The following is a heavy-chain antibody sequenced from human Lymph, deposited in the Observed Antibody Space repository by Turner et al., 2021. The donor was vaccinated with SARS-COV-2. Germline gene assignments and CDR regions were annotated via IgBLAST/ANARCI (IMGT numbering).Heavy chain of an antibody. D-gene: IGHD1-26*01. Sequence: QVQLVQSGAEVKKPGDSVQVSCKAPGYTFTSYDINWVRQATGQGLEWMGWMNPNSGNTGYEQKFQGRVTMTRNTSISTAYIELSSLRSEDTSVYYCARGRYSGGGMDVWGQGTTVTVSS. V-gene: IGHV1-8*02. J-gene: IGHJ6*02. CDR3: ARGRYSGGGMDV. CDR1: GYTFTSYD. CDR2: MNPNSGNT.